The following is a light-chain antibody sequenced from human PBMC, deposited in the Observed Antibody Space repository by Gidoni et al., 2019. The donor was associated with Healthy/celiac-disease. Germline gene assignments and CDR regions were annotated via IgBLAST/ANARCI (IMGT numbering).Light chain of an antibody. CDR2: QDS. CDR1: KLGDKY. V-gene: IGLV3-1*01. J-gene: IGLJ2*01. Sequence: YELTQPPSESVSPGQPASITCSGDKLGDKYACWYQQKPAQSSVLVIYQDSKRPSGIPERFSGSNSGNTATLTISGTQAMDEADYYCQAWDSSPYVVFGGGTKLTVL. CDR3: QAWDSSPYVV.